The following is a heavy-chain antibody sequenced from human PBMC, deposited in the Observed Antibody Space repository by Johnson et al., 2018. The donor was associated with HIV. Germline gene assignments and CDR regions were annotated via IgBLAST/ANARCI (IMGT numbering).Heavy chain of an antibody. J-gene: IGHJ3*02. D-gene: IGHD2-8*01. CDR2: ISWNSGSI. CDR1: GFTFDDYA. CDR3: AKFLLMYEERSGTFDI. V-gene: IGHV3-9*01. Sequence: VQLVESGGGLVQPGRSLRLSCAASGFTFDDYAMHWVRQAPGKGLEWVSGISWNSGSIGYADSVKGRFTISRDNSKDTLYLQMNSLRAEDTAVYYCAKFLLMYEERSGTFDIWGQGTMVTVSS.